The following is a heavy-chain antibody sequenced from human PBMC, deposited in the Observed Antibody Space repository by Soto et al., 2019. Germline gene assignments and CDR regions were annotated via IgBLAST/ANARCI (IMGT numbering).Heavy chain of an antibody. Sequence: GGSLRLSCEASGFAFRSYAMHWVRQAPGKGLEWVGVISYDGGNIYYADSVKGRFTISRDNSKNTLYVQVNSLRPEDTAVYYCAKGILSATIGPYAMDVWGQGTTVTVSS. D-gene: IGHD3-16*01. CDR1: GFAFRSYA. CDR2: ISYDGGNI. CDR3: AKGILSATIGPYAMDV. V-gene: IGHV3-30*18. J-gene: IGHJ6*02.